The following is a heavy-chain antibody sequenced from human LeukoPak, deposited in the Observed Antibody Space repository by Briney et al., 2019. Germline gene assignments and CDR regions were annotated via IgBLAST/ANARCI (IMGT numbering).Heavy chain of an antibody. V-gene: IGHV4-39*01. D-gene: IGHD3-22*01. J-gene: IGHJ4*02. CDR3: ARLDYYDSKYYFDY. CDR2: IYYSGTT. Sequence: PSETLSPTCTVSGGSISTSLYYWGWIRQPPGKGLEWIGSIYYSGTTYYNPSLRSRVTISIDTSKNQFSLKLRSVTAADTAVYYCARLDYYDSKYYFDYWGQGTLVTVSS. CDR1: GGSISTSLYY.